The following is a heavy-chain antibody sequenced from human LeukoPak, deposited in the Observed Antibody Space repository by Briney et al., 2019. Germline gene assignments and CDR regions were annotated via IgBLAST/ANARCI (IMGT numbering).Heavy chain of an antibody. Sequence: GGSLRLSCAASGFTFSSYGMHWVRQAPGKGLEWVAFIRYDGSNKYCADSVKGRFTISRDNSKNTLYLQMNSLRAEDTALYYCAKDQRFSLRTPTWDVWGKGTTVTVSS. J-gene: IGHJ6*04. CDR2: IRYDGSNK. CDR1: GFTFSSYG. V-gene: IGHV3-30*02. CDR3: AKDQRFSLRTPTWDV. D-gene: IGHD5/OR15-5a*01.